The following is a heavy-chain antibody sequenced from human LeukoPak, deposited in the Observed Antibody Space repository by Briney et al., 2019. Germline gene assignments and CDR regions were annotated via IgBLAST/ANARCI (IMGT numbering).Heavy chain of an antibody. V-gene: IGHV4-61*02. Sequence: PSQTLSLTXTVSGGSISSGSYYWSWIGQPAGKGLERIGRIYTSGSTNYNPCLKSRVTISVDTSKNQFSLKLSSVTAADTAVYYCARGLRATKPEFDYWGQGTLVTVSS. CDR3: ARGLRATKPEFDY. CDR2: IYTSGST. J-gene: IGHJ4*02. CDR1: GGSISSGSYY. D-gene: IGHD5-12*01.